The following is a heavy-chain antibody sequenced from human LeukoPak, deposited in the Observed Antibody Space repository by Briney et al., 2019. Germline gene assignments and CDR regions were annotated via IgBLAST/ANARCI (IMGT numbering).Heavy chain of an antibody. D-gene: IGHD6-19*01. V-gene: IGHV4-31*03. Sequence: SQTLSLTCTVSGGSISSGGYYWSWIRQHPGKGLEWIGYIYYSGSTYYNPSLKSRVTISVDTSKNQFSLKLSSVTAADTAVYYCARGASTAVADPFDYWGQGTLVTVSS. J-gene: IGHJ4*02. CDR3: ARGASTAVADPFDY. CDR1: GGSISSGGYY. CDR2: IYYSGST.